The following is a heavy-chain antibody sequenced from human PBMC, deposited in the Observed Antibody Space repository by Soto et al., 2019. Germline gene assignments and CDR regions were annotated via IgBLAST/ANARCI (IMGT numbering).Heavy chain of an antibody. CDR3: ARAYLRYYDSPAFQH. D-gene: IGHD3-22*01. V-gene: IGHV1-69*12. J-gene: IGHJ1*01. Sequence: QVQLVQSGAEVKKPGSSVKVSCKASGGTFSSYAISWVRQAPGQGLEWMGGIIPIFGTANYAQKFQGRVTIPADESTSTAYMELSSLRSEDPAVYYCARAYLRYYDSPAFQHWGQGTLVTVSS. CDR1: GGTFSSYA. CDR2: IIPIFGTA.